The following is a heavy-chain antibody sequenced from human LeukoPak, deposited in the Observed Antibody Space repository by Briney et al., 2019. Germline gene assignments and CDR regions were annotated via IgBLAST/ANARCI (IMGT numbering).Heavy chain of an antibody. Sequence: GGSLRLSCVASGFTFKNFAMGWVRQAPGKGLEWVSFMFGPGGNTYYADSVKGRFTISRDNSNNTLSLRMNSLRAEDTATYYCAKYRGATIERYFFDYWGQGTLVTVSS. D-gene: IGHD1-26*01. CDR2: MFGPGGNT. CDR3: AKYRGATIERYFFDY. V-gene: IGHV3-23*01. J-gene: IGHJ4*02. CDR1: GFTFKNFA.